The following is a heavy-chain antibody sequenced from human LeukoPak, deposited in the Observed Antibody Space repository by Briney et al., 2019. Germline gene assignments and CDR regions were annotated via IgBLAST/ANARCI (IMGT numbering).Heavy chain of an antibody. CDR3: TRRLGTGTEDY. CDR2: IRSKAYGGTT. D-gene: IGHD1-7*01. J-gene: IGHJ4*02. CDR1: GFTFGAHA. V-gene: IGHV3-49*03. Sequence: PGGSLRLSCATSGFTFGAHAMSWFRQAPGKGLEWVGSIRSKAYGGTTEYAASVKGRFTISRDDPKNIAYLQMNSLKTEDTAVYYCTRRLGTGTEDYWGQGTLVTVSS.